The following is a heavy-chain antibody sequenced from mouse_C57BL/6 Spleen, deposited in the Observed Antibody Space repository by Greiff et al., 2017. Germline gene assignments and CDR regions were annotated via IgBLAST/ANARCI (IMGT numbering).Heavy chain of an antibody. D-gene: IGHD2-1*01. V-gene: IGHV5-9-1*02. J-gene: IGHJ2*01. CDR1: GFTFSSYA. CDR3: TRDRDGNYPFDY. Sequence: DVQLVESGEGLVKPGGSLKLSCAASGFTFSSYAMSWVRQTPEKRLEWVAYISSGGDYIYYADTVKGRFTISRDNARNTLYLQMSSLKSEDTAMYYCTRDRDGNYPFDYWGQGTTLTVSS. CDR2: ISSGGDYI.